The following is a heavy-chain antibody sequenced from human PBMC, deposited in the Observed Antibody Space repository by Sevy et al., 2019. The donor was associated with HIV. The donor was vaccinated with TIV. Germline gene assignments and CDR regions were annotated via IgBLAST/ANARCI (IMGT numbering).Heavy chain of an antibody. V-gene: IGHV4-61*01. CDR3: AREPYFFDKSGYYCDY. CDR1: GVSVSSDTYY. CDR2: VYHTGST. J-gene: IGHJ4*02. D-gene: IGHD3-22*01. Sequence: SETLSFTCAVSGVSVSSDTYYWSWIRQPPGKGLEWIGYVYHTGSTNYSPSFKSRVTISVDTSKNQFSLRLFSVAAADTAVYYCAREPYFFDKSGYYCDYWGQGALVTVSS.